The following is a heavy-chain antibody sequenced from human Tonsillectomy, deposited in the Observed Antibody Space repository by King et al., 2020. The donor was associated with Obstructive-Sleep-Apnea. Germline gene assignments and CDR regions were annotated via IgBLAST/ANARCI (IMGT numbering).Heavy chain of an antibody. CDR2: IYYSGST. J-gene: IGHJ4*02. CDR1: GGSISSGGYY. CDR3: ARDSILGYCSSTSCYRGLDY. Sequence: VPLQESGPGLVKPSQTLSLTCTVSGGSISSGGYYWSWIRQHPGKGLEWIGYIYYSGSTYYNPSLKSRVTISVDTSKNQFSLKLSSVTAADTAVYYCARDSILGYCSSTSCYRGLDYWGQGTLVTVSS. D-gene: IGHD2-2*01. V-gene: IGHV4-31*03.